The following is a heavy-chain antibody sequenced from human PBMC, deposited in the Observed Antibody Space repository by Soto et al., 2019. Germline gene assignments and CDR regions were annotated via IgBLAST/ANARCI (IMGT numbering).Heavy chain of an antibody. Sequence: GGSLRLSCAASGFTFSSYAMSWVRQAPGKGLEWVSAISGSGGSTYYADSVKGRFTISRDNSKNTLYLQMNSLRAEDTAVYYCALSSYYYDSSGYFSGAFDIWGQGTMVTVSS. CDR1: GFTFSSYA. D-gene: IGHD3-22*01. CDR3: ALSSYYYDSSGYFSGAFDI. CDR2: ISGSGGST. V-gene: IGHV3-23*01. J-gene: IGHJ3*02.